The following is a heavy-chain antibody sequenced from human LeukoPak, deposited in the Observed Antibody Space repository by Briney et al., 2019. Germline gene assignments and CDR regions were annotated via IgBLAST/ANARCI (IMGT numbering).Heavy chain of an antibody. D-gene: IGHD6-6*01. V-gene: IGHV4-59*08. Sequence: SETLSLTYDVSGGSITPYYWNWIRQTPGKGLEWIGFIQGGGSVYYNPSLKSRLSILVDMSKNQVSLRLNSVTAADTAVYYCARQQWDSNSGDDYWGQGTLVTVSS. CDR2: IQGGGSV. CDR1: GGSITPYY. CDR3: ARQQWDSNSGDDY. J-gene: IGHJ4*02.